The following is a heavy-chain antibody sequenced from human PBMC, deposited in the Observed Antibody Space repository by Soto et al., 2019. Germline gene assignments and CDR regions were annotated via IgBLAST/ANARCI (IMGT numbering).Heavy chain of an antibody. Sequence: SCKASGYTFTYAISWVRQAPGKGLEWVSAISGSGGSTYYADSVKGRFTISRDNSKNTLYLQMNSLRAEDTAVYHCAKVESGSYFDAFDIWGQGTMVTVSS. CDR2: ISGSGGST. CDR3: AKVESGSYFDAFDI. CDR1: GYTFTYA. D-gene: IGHD3-10*01. V-gene: IGHV3-23*01. J-gene: IGHJ3*02.